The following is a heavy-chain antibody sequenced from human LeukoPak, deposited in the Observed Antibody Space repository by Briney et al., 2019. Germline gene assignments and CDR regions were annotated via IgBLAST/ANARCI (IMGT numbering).Heavy chain of an antibody. CDR2: IYYSGST. J-gene: IGHJ4*02. V-gene: IGHV4-30-4*08. D-gene: IGHD6-19*01. Sequence: SQTLSLTCTVSGGSISSGDYYWSWIRQPPGKGLEWIGYIYYSGSTYYNPSLKSRVTTSVDTSKNQSSLKLSSVTAADTAVYYCARDTVAGNGFDYWGQGTLVTVSS. CDR3: ARDTVAGNGFDY. CDR1: GGSISSGDYY.